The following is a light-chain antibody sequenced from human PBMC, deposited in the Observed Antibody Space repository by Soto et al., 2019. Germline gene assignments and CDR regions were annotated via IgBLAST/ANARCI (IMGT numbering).Light chain of an antibody. V-gene: IGLV2-8*01. Sequence: QSALTQPPSASGSPGQSVTISCTGTKNDIGVYDFVSWYQHHPGKAPRLIIYEVVQRPSGVPDRFSGSTSGNTASLTVSGLQAAAEADYFCKSYDGSNTYLFGRVTKVTV. CDR3: KSYDGSNTYL. J-gene: IGLJ1*01. CDR2: EVV. CDR1: KNDIGVYDF.